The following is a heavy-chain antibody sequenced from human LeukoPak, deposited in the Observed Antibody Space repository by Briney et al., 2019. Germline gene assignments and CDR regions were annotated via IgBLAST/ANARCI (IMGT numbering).Heavy chain of an antibody. CDR2: ISGSGGST. V-gene: IGHV3-23*01. CDR1: GFTFSSYA. Sequence: GGSLRLSCAAAGFTFSSYAMSWVRQAPGKGLEWVSAISGSGGSTYYADSVKGRFTISRDNSKSTLYLQMNSLRAEDTAVYYCAELGITMIGGVWGKGTTVTISS. J-gene: IGHJ6*04. CDR3: AELGITMIGGV. D-gene: IGHD3-10*02.